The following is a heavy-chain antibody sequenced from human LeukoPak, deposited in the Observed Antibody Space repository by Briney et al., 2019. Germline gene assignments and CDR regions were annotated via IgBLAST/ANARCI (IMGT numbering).Heavy chain of an antibody. V-gene: IGHV4-59*12. CDR1: GGSISSYY. CDR2: IYYNGST. CDR3: AREAPRGGRYFGWLFPFDY. J-gene: IGHJ4*02. D-gene: IGHD3-9*01. Sequence: SETLSLTCTVSGGSISSYYWSWIRQPPGKGLAWVGHIYYNGSTNYNPSLKNRVTISADTSKIQFSLKLTTVTAADTAVYYCAREAPRGGRYFGWLFPFDYWGQGTLVTVSS.